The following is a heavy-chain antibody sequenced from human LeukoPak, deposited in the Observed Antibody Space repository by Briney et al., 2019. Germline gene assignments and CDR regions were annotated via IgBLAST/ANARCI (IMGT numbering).Heavy chain of an antibody. CDR3: ARDSARGYSYGYNAFDI. Sequence: GASVKVSCKASGYNLRNYGIGWVRQAPRQGREWMGWITAGNGNTNYAQKVQGRVTMTTDTSTSTAYMELRSLRSDDTAVYFCARDSARGYSYGYNAFDIWGQGTMVTVSS. CDR2: ITAGNGNT. V-gene: IGHV1-18*01. D-gene: IGHD5-18*01. CDR1: GYNLRNYG. J-gene: IGHJ3*02.